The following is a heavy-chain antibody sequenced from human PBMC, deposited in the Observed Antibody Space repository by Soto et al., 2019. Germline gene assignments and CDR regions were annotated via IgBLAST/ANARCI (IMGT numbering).Heavy chain of an antibody. CDR3: SRDDSDWFFN. J-gene: IGHJ4*02. V-gene: IGHV3-73*01. Sequence: PGRPHRLPNAASGFNFGAPALQWISQASGKGLEWLGRIGSRGETYATTYAASVKGRFTISRDDSKKTAYLQMNSLESEDKAVYYCSRDDSDWFFNWGRGTLVTVSS. CDR1: GFNFGAPA. D-gene: IGHD3-9*01. CDR2: IGSRGETYAT.